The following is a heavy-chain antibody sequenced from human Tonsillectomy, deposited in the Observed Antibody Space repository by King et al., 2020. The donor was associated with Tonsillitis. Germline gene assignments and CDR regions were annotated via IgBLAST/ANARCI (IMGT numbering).Heavy chain of an antibody. Sequence: VQLVESGGGVVQPGRSLRLSCAASGFTFSTYAMHWVRQAPGKGLEWVALISYDGREKYYADSVRGRLTISRDNSKNTLYLQMNSLRAEDTAVYFCASDQSLGDSTGVLNYCGQGTLVTVSS. CDR2: ISYDGREK. CDR3: ASDQSLGDSTGVLNY. D-gene: IGHD3-22*01. CDR1: GFTFSTYA. V-gene: IGHV3-30*04. J-gene: IGHJ4*02.